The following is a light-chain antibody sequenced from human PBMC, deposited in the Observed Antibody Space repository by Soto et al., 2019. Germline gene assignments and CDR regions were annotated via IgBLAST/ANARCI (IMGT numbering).Light chain of an antibody. CDR1: QSVSSN. J-gene: IGKJ1*01. CDR2: GAS. V-gene: IGKV3-15*01. CDR3: QQYNNWPPMA. Sequence: EIVMTQSPATLSVSPGERATLSCRAGQSVSSNLAWYQQKPGQAPGLLIYGASTRATGIPARFSGSGSGTEFTLTISSLQSEDFAVYYCQQYNNWPPMAFGQGTKVEIK.